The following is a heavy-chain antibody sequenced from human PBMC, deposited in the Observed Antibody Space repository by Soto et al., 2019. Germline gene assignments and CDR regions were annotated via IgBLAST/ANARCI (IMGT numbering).Heavy chain of an antibody. D-gene: IGHD6-13*01. J-gene: IGHJ6*02. Sequence: GGSLRLSYAASGFTFSSYSMNWVRQAPGEGLEWVSSISSSSSYIYYADSVKGRFTISRDNAKNSLYLQMNSLRAEDTAVYYCARDWGYSSSWPTHGMDGWGQGTTVTVSS. CDR3: ARDWGYSSSWPTHGMDG. CDR2: ISSSSSYI. V-gene: IGHV3-21*01. CDR1: GFTFSSYS.